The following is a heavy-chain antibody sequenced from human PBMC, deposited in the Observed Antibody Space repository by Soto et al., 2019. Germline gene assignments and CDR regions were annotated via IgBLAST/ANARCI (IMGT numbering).Heavy chain of an antibody. CDR2: IWYDGSNK. CDR3: AGRDQPDSGYDYGYYGMDV. V-gene: IGHV3-33*01. CDR1: GFTFSSYG. J-gene: IGHJ6*02. Sequence: GGSLRLSCAASGFTFSSYGMHWVRQAPGKGLEWVAVIWYDGSNKYYADSVKGRFTISRDNSKNTLYLQMNSLRAEDTAVYYCAGRDQPDSGYDYGYYGMDVWGQGTTVTVSS. D-gene: IGHD5-12*01.